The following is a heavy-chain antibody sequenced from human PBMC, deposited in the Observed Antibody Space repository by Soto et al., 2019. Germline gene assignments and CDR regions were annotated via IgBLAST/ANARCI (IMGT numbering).Heavy chain of an antibody. Sequence: VSLRLSCAASGFTFRRSWMSWVRLRPGNGLEWVANIKYDGSEIYYVDSVKGRFTISRDNAKNTLHLQMSSLRVEDTAIYYCVNSYAARGWYEGSDYWGRGTVVNVSS. CDR1: GFTFRRSW. V-gene: IGHV3-7*03. CDR3: VNSYAARGWYEGSDY. CDR2: IKYDGSEI. D-gene: IGHD6-19*01. J-gene: IGHJ4*02.